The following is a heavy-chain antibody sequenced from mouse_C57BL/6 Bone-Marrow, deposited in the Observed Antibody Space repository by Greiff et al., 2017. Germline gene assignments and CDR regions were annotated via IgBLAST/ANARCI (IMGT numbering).Heavy chain of an antibody. CDR1: GYTFTRYG. V-gene: IGHV1-81*01. D-gene: IGHD1-1*01. CDR3: ARSFITTVVSPYYAMDY. Sequence: QVQLKESGAELARPGASVKLSCKASGYTFTRYGISWVKQRTGQGLEWIGEIYPRSGNTYYNEKFKGKDTLTADKSSSTAYMELRSLTSEESAVXFCARSFITTVVSPYYAMDYWGQGTSVTGSS. CDR2: IYPRSGNT. J-gene: IGHJ4*01.